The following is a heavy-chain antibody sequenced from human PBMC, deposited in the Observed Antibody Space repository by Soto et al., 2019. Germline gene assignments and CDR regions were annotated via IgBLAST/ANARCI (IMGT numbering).Heavy chain of an antibody. J-gene: IGHJ4*02. D-gene: IGHD2-15*01. CDR3: ARARYCSGGSCYSDY. CDR2: IYHTGST. CDR1: GGSISSGSYS. Sequence: QLQLQESGSGLVKPSQTLSLTCAVSGGSISSGSYSWTWIRQPPGKGLEWIAYIYHTGSTYYNPSLKSRVSLSVDTSKNQFSRKLSSVTAADTAVYYCARARYCSGGSCYSDYWGQGTLVTVSS. V-gene: IGHV4-30-2*01.